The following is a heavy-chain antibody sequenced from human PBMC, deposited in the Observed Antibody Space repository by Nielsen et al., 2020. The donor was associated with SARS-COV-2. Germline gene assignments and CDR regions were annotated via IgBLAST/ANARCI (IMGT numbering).Heavy chain of an antibody. CDR3: ASGYYYYGMDV. J-gene: IGHJ6*02. Sequence: VSVKVSCKASGYTFTSYAMNWVRQAPGQGLEWMGWINTNTGNPTYAQGFTGRFVFSLDTPVSTAYLQISSLKAEDTAVYYCASGYYYYGMDVWGQGTTVTVSS. CDR2: INTNTGNP. CDR1: GYTFTSYA. V-gene: IGHV7-4-1*02. D-gene: IGHD3-10*01.